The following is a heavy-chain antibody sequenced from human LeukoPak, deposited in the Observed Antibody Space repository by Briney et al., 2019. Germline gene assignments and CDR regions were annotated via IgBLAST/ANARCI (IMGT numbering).Heavy chain of an antibody. CDR2: IYYSGNT. Sequence: SETLSLTCTVSGGSISSTSYYWGWIRQPPGKGLEWITSIYYSGNTYYNPSLKSRVTISVDMSKNQFSLKLSSVTAADTAVYYCAREGIAAAGYDYWGQGTLVTVSS. CDR3: AREGIAAAGYDY. V-gene: IGHV4-39*02. D-gene: IGHD6-13*01. J-gene: IGHJ4*02. CDR1: GGSISSTSYY.